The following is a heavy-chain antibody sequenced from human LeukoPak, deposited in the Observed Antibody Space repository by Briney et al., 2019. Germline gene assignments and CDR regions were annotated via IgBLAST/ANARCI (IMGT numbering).Heavy chain of an antibody. D-gene: IGHD5-24*01. V-gene: IGHV3-30-3*01. J-gene: IGHJ4*02. Sequence: GGSLRLSCAASGFTFSSYAMQWVRQAPGKGLEWVAVISYDGSNKYYADSVKGRFTISRDNAKNSLYLQMNSLRAEDTAVYYCARDPEMAAIMDYFDYWGQGTLVTVSS. CDR3: ARDPEMAAIMDYFDY. CDR2: ISYDGSNK. CDR1: GFTFSSYA.